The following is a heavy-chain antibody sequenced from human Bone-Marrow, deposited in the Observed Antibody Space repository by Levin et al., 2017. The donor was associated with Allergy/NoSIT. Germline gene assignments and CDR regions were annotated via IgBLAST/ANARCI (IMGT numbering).Heavy chain of an antibody. CDR3: ARDHITIFSLYFDY. J-gene: IGHJ4*02. CDR1: GFTFSSHS. Sequence: GGSLRLSCAASGFTFSSHSMNWVRQAPEKGLEWVSYISTTSSTIYYADSVKGRFTISRDNAKNSLYLQMNSLRDEDTAVYYCARDHITIFSLYFDYWGPGTLVTVSS. CDR2: ISTTSSTI. D-gene: IGHD3-9*01. V-gene: IGHV3-48*02.